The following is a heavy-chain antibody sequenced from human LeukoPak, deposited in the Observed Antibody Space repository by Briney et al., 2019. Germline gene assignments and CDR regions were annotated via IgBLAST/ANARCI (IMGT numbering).Heavy chain of an antibody. Sequence: PGGSLRLSCAASGFTFSRYWMHWVRQPPGKGLVWVSRINSDGSSTGYADSVKGRFTISRDNAKNTLYLQMNNLTAEDTGVYYCIGGSLTAGDYWGQGTLVTVSS. CDR2: INSDGSST. J-gene: IGHJ4*02. V-gene: IGHV3-74*01. D-gene: IGHD6-13*01. CDR3: IGGSLTAGDY. CDR1: GFTFSRYW.